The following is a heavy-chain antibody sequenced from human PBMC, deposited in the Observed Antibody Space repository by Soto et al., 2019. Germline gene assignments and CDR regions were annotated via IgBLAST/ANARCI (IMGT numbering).Heavy chain of an antibody. J-gene: IGHJ4*02. Sequence: SETMELTRAASGGSFRSYYWSWIRQPPGKGLEWIGEIIHTGSTNYNPSLKSRITISVDTSKKHFSLKLSSVTAADTAVYYCARVGQPPSDYWGQGTLVTVSS. CDR1: GGSFRSYY. CDR3: ARVGQPPSDY. CDR2: IIHTGST. V-gene: IGHV4-34*12. D-gene: IGHD2-2*01.